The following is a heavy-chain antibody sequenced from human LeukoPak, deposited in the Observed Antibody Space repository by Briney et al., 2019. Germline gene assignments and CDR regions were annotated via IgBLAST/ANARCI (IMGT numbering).Heavy chain of an antibody. J-gene: IGHJ6*03. CDR3: AKRAGESSPIEYYYYMDV. V-gene: IGHV3-21*04. D-gene: IGHD1-14*01. CDR1: GFTFNTYS. CDR2: INSGSTYK. Sequence: GGSLRLSCAASGFTFNTYSMNWVRQAPGKGLEWVSSINSGSTYKYYADSVKGRFTISRDNSKNALYLQMNSLRAEDTAVYYCAKRAGESSPIEYYYYMDVWGKGTTVTVSS.